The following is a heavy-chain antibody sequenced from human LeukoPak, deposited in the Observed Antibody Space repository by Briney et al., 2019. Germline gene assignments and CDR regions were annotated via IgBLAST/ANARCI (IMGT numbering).Heavy chain of an antibody. CDR1: GRPFSSYA. V-gene: IGHV1-69*06. CDR3: ARQQLVPDAFDI. Sequence: ASVKLSCNALGRPFSSYAISWGPQAPGQGLEWMGGIIPIVGAANYAQKFQGRVTITADKSTSTAYMELSSLRSEDRAVYYGARQQLVPDAFDIWGQGTMVTVSS. CDR2: IIPIVGAA. J-gene: IGHJ3*02. D-gene: IGHD6-13*01.